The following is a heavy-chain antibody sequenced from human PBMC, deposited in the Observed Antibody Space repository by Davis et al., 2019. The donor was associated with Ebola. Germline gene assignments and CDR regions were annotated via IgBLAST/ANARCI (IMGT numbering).Heavy chain of an antibody. J-gene: IGHJ4*02. Sequence: SETLSLTCTVSGASISSSYWSWIRQPAGKGLEWIGRIYSSGNTNSNPSLKSRVTISVDTSKNQFSLKLSSVTAADTAVYYCARADGDYVHFDSWGQGILVTVSS. V-gene: IGHV4-4*07. CDR3: ARADGDYVHFDS. CDR1: GASISSSY. CDR2: IYSSGNT. D-gene: IGHD4-17*01.